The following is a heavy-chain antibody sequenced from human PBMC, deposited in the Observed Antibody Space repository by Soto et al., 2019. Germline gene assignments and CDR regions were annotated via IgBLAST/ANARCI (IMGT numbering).Heavy chain of an antibody. V-gene: IGHV4-59*01. CDR1: GVSITPYY. D-gene: IGHD1-20*01. CDR2: VYHTGNT. J-gene: IGHJ4*02. CDR3: AREQYNWKL. Sequence: PSETLSLTCPVSGVSITPYYWTWIRHPPGKGLEWIGYVYHTGNTYYNPSLKSRVTISLDTSKNQVSLRLKSVTAADTAEYYCAREQYNWKLWGQGTLVTVSS.